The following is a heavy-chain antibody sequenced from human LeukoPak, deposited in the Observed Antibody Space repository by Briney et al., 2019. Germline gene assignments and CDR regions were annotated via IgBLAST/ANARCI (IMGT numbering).Heavy chain of an antibody. CDR2: ISSSSSYI. Sequence: PGGSLRLSCAASGFTFSSYSMNWVRQAPGTGLEWVSAISSSSSYIYCADSVKGPFTNSRDNAKNSLYLQMNSLRAEDTAVYYCARAEYYYDSSGCGAFDIWGQGTMVTISS. J-gene: IGHJ3*02. V-gene: IGHV3-21*01. CDR3: ARAEYYYDSSGCGAFDI. D-gene: IGHD3-22*01. CDR1: GFTFSSYS.